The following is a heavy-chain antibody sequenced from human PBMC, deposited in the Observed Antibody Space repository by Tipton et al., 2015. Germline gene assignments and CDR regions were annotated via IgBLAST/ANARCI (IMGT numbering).Heavy chain of an antibody. CDR2: TVPILGTS. V-gene: IGHV1-69*01. CDR3: AREDFCDRPVGAFDI. D-gene: IGHD3-22*01. CDR1: GDTFSRYA. Sequence: QLVQSGPEVKKPGSSVKVSCKSSGDTFSRYAINWVRQAPGQGLEWMGGTVPILGTSSYGQKFQDRVTITADGSTSTVYMELSSLRSEDTAVYYCAREDFCDRPVGAFDIWGQGTMVTVCS. J-gene: IGHJ3*02.